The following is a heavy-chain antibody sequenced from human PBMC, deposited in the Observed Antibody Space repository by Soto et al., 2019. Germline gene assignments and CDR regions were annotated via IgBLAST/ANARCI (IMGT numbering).Heavy chain of an antibody. J-gene: IGHJ4*02. CDR2: IKQDGSEK. CDR3: ARAPYYDFYDYFDY. Sequence: EVQLVESGGGLVQPGGSLRLSCAASGFTFSSYWMSWVRQAPGKGLEWVANIKQDGSEKYYVDSVKGRFTISRDNAKNSLYLQMNSLRAEDTAVYYCARAPYYDFYDYFDYWGQGTLVTVSS. CDR1: GFTFSSYW. D-gene: IGHD3-3*01. V-gene: IGHV3-7*01.